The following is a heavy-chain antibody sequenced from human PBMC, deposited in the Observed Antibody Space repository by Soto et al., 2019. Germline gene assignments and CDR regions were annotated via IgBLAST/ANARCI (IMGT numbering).Heavy chain of an antibody. V-gene: IGHV3-23*01. D-gene: IGHD1-1*01. J-gene: IGHJ4*02. CDR2: ISGSGGST. CDR3: AKDENWNDYFDY. Sequence: GGSLRLSCAASGFTFSSYAMSWVRQAPGKGLEWVSAISGSGGSTYYTDSVKGRFTISRDNSKNTLYLQMNSLRAEDTAVYYCAKDENWNDYFDYWGQGTLVTVSS. CDR1: GFTFSSYA.